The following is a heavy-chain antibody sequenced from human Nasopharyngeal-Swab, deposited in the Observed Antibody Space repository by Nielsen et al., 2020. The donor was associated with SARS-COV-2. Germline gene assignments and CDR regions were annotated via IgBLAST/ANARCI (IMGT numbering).Heavy chain of an antibody. CDR2: INAGNGNT. D-gene: IGHD3-3*01. J-gene: IGHJ4*02. Sequence: ASVKVSCKASGYTFTSYAMHWVRQAPGQRLEGMGWINAGNGNTKYSQKFQGRVTITRDTSASTAYMELSSLRSEDTAVYYCARERTPPANYDFWSGYYPTKRYFDYWGQGTLVTVSS. CDR3: ARERTPPANYDFWSGYYPTKRYFDY. CDR1: GYTFTSYA. V-gene: IGHV1-3*01.